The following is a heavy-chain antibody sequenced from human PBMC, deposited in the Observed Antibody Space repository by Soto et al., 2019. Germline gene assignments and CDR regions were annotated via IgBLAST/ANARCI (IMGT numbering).Heavy chain of an antibody. J-gene: IGHJ4*02. CDR2: ISGSGGST. CDR3: AKDPTYSGSYWTFDY. Sequence: PGGSLRLSCAASGFTFSSYAMSWVRQAPGKGLEWVSAISGSGGSTYYADSVKGRFTISRDNSKNTLYLQMNSLRAEDTAVYYCAKDPTYSGSYWTFDYWGQGTLVTVSS. V-gene: IGHV3-23*01. CDR1: GFTFSSYA. D-gene: IGHD1-26*01.